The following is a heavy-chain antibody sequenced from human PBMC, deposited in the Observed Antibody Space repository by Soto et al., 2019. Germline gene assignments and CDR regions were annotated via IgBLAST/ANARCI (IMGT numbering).Heavy chain of an antibody. CDR3: ALGTFSRDYFYY. D-gene: IGHD1-1*01. CDR1: GVSISSSNW. J-gene: IGHJ4*02. CDR2: IYHSGST. V-gene: IGHV4-4*01. Sequence: KASETLSLTCSVSGVSISSSNWWSWVRQPPGKGLECIGEIYHSGSTNYNPSLKSRVTISVDTSKNQFSLKLSSVTAADTAVYCGALGTFSRDYFYYCGKRTAGTVSA.